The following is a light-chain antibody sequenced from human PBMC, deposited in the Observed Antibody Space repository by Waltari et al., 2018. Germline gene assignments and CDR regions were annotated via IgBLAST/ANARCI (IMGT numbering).Light chain of an antibody. CDR3: SSYGGSNNLV. Sequence: QSALTQPPSASGSPGKSVTISCPGTTGDIGGYKFVSWYQQHPGKAPKLMLYEVSQRPSGVPDRCSGSESGNTASLTVSGLQAEDEADYYCSSYGGSNNLVFGGGTKLTVL. CDR1: TGDIGGYKF. CDR2: EVS. J-gene: IGLJ2*01. V-gene: IGLV2-8*01.